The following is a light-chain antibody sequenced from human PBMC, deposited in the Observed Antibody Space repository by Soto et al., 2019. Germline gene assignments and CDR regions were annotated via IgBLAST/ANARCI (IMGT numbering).Light chain of an antibody. J-gene: IGKJ4*01. CDR1: QSVFYSSNNKNY. CDR2: WAS. CDR3: QQYYSTLLT. Sequence: DIVMTQSPDSLAVSLGERATINCKSSQSVFYSSNNKNYLAWYQQKPGQPPKLLIYWASTRESGVPDRFSGSGSGTAFSLTISSLQAEDVAVYYCQQYYSTLLTFGGGTKVEIK. V-gene: IGKV4-1*01.